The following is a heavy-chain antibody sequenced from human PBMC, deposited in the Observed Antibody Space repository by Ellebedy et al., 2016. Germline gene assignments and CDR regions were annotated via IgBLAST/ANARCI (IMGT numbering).Heavy chain of an antibody. V-gene: IGHV4-30-4*01. Sequence: LRLXXTVSGGSISSGDYYWSWIRQPPGKGLEWIGYIYYSGSTYYNPSLKSRVTISVDTSKNQFSLKLSSVTAADTAVYYCAGDGYNYYFDYWGQGTLVTVSS. D-gene: IGHD5-24*01. J-gene: IGHJ4*02. CDR2: IYYSGST. CDR3: AGDGYNYYFDY. CDR1: GGSISSGDYY.